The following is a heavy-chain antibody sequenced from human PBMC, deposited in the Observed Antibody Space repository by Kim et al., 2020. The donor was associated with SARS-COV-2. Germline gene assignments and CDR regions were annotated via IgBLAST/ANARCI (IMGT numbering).Heavy chain of an antibody. CDR3: SGGSSSPGPFF. CDR1: GLTVSTNY. D-gene: IGHD6-13*01. CDR2: IYSGGSR. J-gene: IGHJ4*02. Sequence: GGSLRLSCAVSGLTVSTNYMTWVRQAPGKGLEWVSIIYSGGSRDSADYVVGSFVISRDICKNTEFLQMNNLRGEDTAVYYWSGGSSSPGPFFWCLGALV. V-gene: IGHV3-66*01.